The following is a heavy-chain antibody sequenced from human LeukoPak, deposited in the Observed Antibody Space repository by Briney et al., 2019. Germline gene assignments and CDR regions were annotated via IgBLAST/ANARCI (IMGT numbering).Heavy chain of an antibody. D-gene: IGHD2-21*01. CDR3: ATILPVNYYMDV. CDR1: AGSISSSY. CDR2: IYYNGHT. Sequence: TSETLSLTRTVSAGSISSSYWSWIWQPPGKGLESIGYIYYNGHTNYNPSLKSRVTISVDTSKNQCTLKLSSVTAADTAVYYCATILPVNYYMDVWGKGTTVTVSS. J-gene: IGHJ6*03. V-gene: IGHV4-59*01.